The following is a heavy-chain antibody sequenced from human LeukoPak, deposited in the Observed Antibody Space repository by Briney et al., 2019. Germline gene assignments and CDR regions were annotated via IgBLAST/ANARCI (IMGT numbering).Heavy chain of an antibody. CDR1: GGSISSYY. J-gene: IGHJ4*02. Sequence: PSETLSLSCTVSGGSISSYYWSWIRQPPGKGLDWIGYIYYSGSTNYNPSLKSRVTISVDTSKNQFSLKLSSVTAADTAVYYCARVRFRHWLAQRGLYFDYWGQGTLVTVSS. CDR3: ARVRFRHWLAQRGLYFDY. D-gene: IGHD6-19*01. CDR2: IYYSGST. V-gene: IGHV4-59*01.